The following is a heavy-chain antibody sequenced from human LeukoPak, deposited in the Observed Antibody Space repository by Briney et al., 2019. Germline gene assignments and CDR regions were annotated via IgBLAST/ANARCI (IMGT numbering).Heavy chain of an antibody. V-gene: IGHV3-15*01. CDR3: TTTLTRPYYYYYMDV. CDR1: GFTFINAW. Sequence: KSGGSLRLSCAASGFTFINAWMAWVRQAPGKGLEWVGRIKAKAHGGTTDYAAPVKGRFTISRDDSKNTLYLQMNSLKTEDTAVYYCTTTLTRPYYYYYMDVWGKGTTVTIYS. J-gene: IGHJ6*03. CDR2: IKAKAHGGTT.